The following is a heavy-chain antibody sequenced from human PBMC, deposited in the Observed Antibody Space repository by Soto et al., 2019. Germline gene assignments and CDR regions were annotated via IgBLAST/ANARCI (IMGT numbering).Heavy chain of an antibody. Sequence: QPVGSLRLSCTASGFTFGDHGLSWVRQAPGRGLEWVGFIRSKRYGGTTEFAASVKGRFSISRDDSNTIAYLQMNRLQSEDTAVYYCARGPRHCSGGSCYSIDYWGRGTLVTVSS. J-gene: IGHJ4*02. CDR3: ARGPRHCSGGSCYSIDY. V-gene: IGHV3-49*04. D-gene: IGHD2-15*01. CDR2: IRSKRYGGTT. CDR1: GFTFGDHG.